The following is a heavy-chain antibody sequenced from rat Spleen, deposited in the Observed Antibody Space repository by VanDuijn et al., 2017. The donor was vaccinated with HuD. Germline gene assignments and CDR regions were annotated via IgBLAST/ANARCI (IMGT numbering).Heavy chain of an antibody. D-gene: IGHD1-11*01. J-gene: IGHJ2*01. V-gene: IGHV5-29*01. CDR3: ARRHYGYTDYFDY. CDR1: GFTFSDYG. Sequence: EVQLVESGGGLVQPGRSLKLSCAASGFTFSDYGLAWVRQAPTKGLEWVAYISYDGGRIYYRDSVKGRFTISRDNAKSTLYLQMDSLRSEDTATYYCARRHYGYTDYFDYWGQGVMVPVSS. CDR2: ISYDGGRI.